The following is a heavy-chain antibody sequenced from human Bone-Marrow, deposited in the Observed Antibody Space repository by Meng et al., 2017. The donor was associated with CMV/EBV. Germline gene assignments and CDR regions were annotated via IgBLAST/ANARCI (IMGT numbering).Heavy chain of an antibody. D-gene: IGHD3-10*01. Sequence: LTCAASGFTFSNFGMNWVRQAPGKGLEWVSSISSSGTYIYYADSVKGRFTISRDNAKNSLFLQMKSLRAEDTAVYYCARGLLLWFGELWSFDYWGQGTLVTVSS. CDR3: ARGLLLWFGELWSFDY. J-gene: IGHJ4*02. CDR1: GFTFSNFG. CDR2: ISSSGTYI. V-gene: IGHV3-21*06.